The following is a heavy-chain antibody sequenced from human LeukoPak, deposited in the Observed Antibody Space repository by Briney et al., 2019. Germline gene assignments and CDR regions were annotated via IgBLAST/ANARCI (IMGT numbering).Heavy chain of an antibody. D-gene: IGHD6-13*01. CDR2: INPNSGGT. V-gene: IGHV1-2*02. J-gene: IGHJ6*03. Sequence: RASVKVSCKASGYTFTGYYMHWVRQAPGQGLEWMGWINPNSGGTNYAQKFQGRVTMTRDTSISTAYMELSRLRSDDTAVYYCAKVTGGSAAAGTVIYYMDVWGKGTTVTVSS. CDR3: AKVTGGSAAAGTVIYYMDV. CDR1: GYTFTGYY.